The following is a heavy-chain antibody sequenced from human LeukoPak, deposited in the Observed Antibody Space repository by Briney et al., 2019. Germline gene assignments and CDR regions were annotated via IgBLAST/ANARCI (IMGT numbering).Heavy chain of an antibody. CDR2: ISAYKGNT. D-gene: IGHD6-19*01. CDR1: GYTFTSDG. V-gene: IGHV1-18*01. J-gene: IGHJ3*02. CDR3: AGSSGWPYDALDI. Sequence: ASVKVSCKASGYTFTSDGISWVRQAPGQGLEWVGGISAYKGNTNYAQKLQGRVTMTTDTSTSTAYMELRSLRSDDPAVYYCAGSSGWPYDALDIWGQGTMVTVSS.